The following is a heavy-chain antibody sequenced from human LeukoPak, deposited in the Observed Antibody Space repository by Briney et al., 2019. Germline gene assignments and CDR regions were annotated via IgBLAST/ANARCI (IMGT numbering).Heavy chain of an antibody. V-gene: IGHV3-23*01. J-gene: IGHJ4*02. CDR2: ISGSGGST. D-gene: IGHD6-19*01. CDR1: GFTFSSYA. CDR3: AKVASSGWYEFGEFDY. Sequence: GGSLRLSCAASGFTFSSYAMSWVRQAPGKGLEWVSAISGSGGSTYYADSVKGRFTISRDNSKNTLYLQMNSLRAEDTAVYYCAKVASSGWYEFGEFDYWGQGTLVTVSS.